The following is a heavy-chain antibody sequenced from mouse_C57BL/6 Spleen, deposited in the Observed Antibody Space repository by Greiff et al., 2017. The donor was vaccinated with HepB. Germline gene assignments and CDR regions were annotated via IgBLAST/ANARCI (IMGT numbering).Heavy chain of an antibody. Sequence: VKLQQPGAELVRPGSSVKLSCKASGYTFTSYWMHWVKQRPIQGLEWIGNIDPSDSETHYNQKFKDKATLTVDKSSSTAYMQLSSLTSEDSAVYYCARPYDYDPFAYWGQGTLVTVSA. J-gene: IGHJ3*01. D-gene: IGHD2-4*01. CDR3: ARPYDYDPFAY. V-gene: IGHV1-52*01. CDR2: IDPSDSET. CDR1: GYTFTSYW.